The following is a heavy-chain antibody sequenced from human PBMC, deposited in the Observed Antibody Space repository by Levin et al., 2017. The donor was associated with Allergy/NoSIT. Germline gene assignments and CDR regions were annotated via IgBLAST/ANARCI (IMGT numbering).Heavy chain of an antibody. CDR2: ISWNSGSI. Sequence: SLKISCAASGFTFDDYAMHWVRQAPGKGLEWVSGISWNSGSIGYADSVKGRFTISRDNAKNSLYLQMNSLRAEDTALYYCAKDMSGDYIFGIFDYWGQGTLVTVSS. V-gene: IGHV3-9*01. J-gene: IGHJ4*02. CDR3: AKDMSGDYIFGIFDY. D-gene: IGHD4-17*01. CDR1: GFTFDDYA.